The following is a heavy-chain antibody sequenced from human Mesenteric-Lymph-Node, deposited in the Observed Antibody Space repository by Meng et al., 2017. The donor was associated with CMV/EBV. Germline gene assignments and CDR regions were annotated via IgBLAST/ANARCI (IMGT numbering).Heavy chain of an antibody. Sequence: EVQLLESGGGLIQPGGSVRFSCAASGFTFSSYAMNWVRQAPGKGLEWVSTISSSGDKTYYPDSVKGRFSISRDNSRNTLFLQVNSLRGEDTAVYFCARGAGSTNFDYWGQGTLVTVSS. D-gene: IGHD3-10*01. CDR1: GFTFSSYA. CDR3: ARGAGSTNFDY. J-gene: IGHJ4*02. V-gene: IGHV3-23*01. CDR2: ISSSGDKT.